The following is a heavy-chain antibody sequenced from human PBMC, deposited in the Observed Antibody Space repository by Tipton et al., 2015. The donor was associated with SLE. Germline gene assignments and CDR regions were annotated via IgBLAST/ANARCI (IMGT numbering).Heavy chain of an antibody. CDR3: VRDDMITVNNWFDL. J-gene: IGHJ5*02. D-gene: IGHD3-16*01. V-gene: IGHV4-4*07. CDR1: GGSITDYY. CDR2: FYTPGVT. Sequence: PGLVKPSETLSLSCNVSGGSITDYYWSWIRQPAGKGMEWIGRFYTPGVTNYNPSLKSRVTMSVDTSKNQLSLRLTSVTAADTAVYYCVRDDMITVNNWFDLWGPGTLVTVSS.